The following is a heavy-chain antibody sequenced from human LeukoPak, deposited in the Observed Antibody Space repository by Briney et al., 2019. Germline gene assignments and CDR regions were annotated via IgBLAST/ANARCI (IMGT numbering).Heavy chain of an antibody. Sequence: ASVKVSCKASGYTFTGYYMHWVRQAPGQGLEWMGWINPNSGGTNYAQKFQGRVTMTRDTSISTAYMELSRLRSEDTAVYYCATTTVVMPDAFDIWGQGTMVTVSS. CDR1: GYTFTGYY. V-gene: IGHV1-2*02. CDR2: INPNSGGT. CDR3: ATTTVVMPDAFDI. J-gene: IGHJ3*02. D-gene: IGHD4-23*01.